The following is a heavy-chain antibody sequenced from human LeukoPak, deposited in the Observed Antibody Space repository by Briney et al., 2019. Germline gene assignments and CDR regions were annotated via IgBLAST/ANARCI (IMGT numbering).Heavy chain of an antibody. V-gene: IGHV6-1*01. CDR3: ARDIVVVVAATFNYYGMDV. CDR2: TYYRSKWYN. D-gene: IGHD2-15*01. CDR1: GDSVSSNSAA. Sequence: SQALSLTCAISGDSVSSNSAAWNWIRQSPSRGLEWLGRTYYRSKWYNDYAVSVKSRITINPDTSKNQFSLQLNSVTPEDTAVYYCARDIVVVVAATFNYYGMDVWGQGTTVTVSS. J-gene: IGHJ6*02.